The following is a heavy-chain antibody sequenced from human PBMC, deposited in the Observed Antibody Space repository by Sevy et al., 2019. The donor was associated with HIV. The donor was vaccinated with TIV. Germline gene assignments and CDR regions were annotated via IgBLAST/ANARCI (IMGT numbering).Heavy chain of an antibody. CDR2: ISAYNGNT. CDR1: GYTFTSYG. CDR3: ARGWDIVATPYYYGMDV. J-gene: IGHJ6*02. D-gene: IGHD5-12*01. V-gene: IGHV1-18*01. Sequence: ASVKVSCKASGYTFTSYGISWLRQAPGQGLEWMGWISAYNGNTNYAQKLQGRVTMTTDTSTSTAYMELRSLRSDDTAVYYCARGWDIVATPYYYGMDVWGQGTTVTVSS.